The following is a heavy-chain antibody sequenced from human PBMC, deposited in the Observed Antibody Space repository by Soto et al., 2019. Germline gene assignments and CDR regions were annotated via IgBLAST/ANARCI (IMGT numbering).Heavy chain of an antibody. CDR2: ITSSGDST. Sequence: EVQLLESGGGLVQPGGSLRLSCGASGFPFSNFAMSWVRQAPGKGLEWVSVITSSGDSTYFADSVKGRFTISRDNSKNTLYLQLNSLGAEDTATYYCTTGPFIAGDYWGQGTLVTVSS. V-gene: IGHV3-23*01. J-gene: IGHJ4*02. CDR3: TTGPFIAGDY. CDR1: GFPFSNFA. D-gene: IGHD1-1*01.